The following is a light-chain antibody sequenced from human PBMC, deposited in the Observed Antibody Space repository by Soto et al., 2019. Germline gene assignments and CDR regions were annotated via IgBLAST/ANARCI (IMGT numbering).Light chain of an antibody. Sequence: EIVLTQSPGTLSLSPGERGTLSCRASQSVTNNYLAWYQQKRGQPPRLLIHGASSRATGIPDRFSGSGSGTDFTLTISGLEPEDFAVYYCQQYSTPPMYPFGQGTQVEIK. CDR1: QSVTNNY. J-gene: IGKJ2*01. V-gene: IGKV3-20*01. CDR2: GAS. CDR3: QQYSTPPMYP.